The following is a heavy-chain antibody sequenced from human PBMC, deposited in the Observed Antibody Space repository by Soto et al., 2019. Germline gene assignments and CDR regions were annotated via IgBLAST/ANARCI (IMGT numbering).Heavy chain of an antibody. CDR3: AKDTAMVLYYYYGMDV. J-gene: IGHJ6*02. CDR2: ISYDGSNK. CDR1: GFTFSSYG. Sequence: LRLSCAASGFTFSSYGMHWVRQAPGKGLEWVAVISYDGSNKYYADSVKGRFTICRDNSKNTLYLQMNSLRAEDTAVYYCAKDTAMVLYYYYGMDVWGQGTTVTVSS. V-gene: IGHV3-30*18. D-gene: IGHD5-18*01.